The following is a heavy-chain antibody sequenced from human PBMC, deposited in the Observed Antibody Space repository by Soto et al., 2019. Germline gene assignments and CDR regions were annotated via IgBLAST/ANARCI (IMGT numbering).Heavy chain of an antibody. CDR3: ARLILTGYYYYGMDV. V-gene: IGHV4-34*01. CDR1: GGSFGGYY. D-gene: IGHD3-9*01. CDR2: INHSGST. Sequence: SETLSLTCAVYGGSFGGYYWSWIRQPPGKGLEWIGEINHSGSTNYNPSLKSRVTISVDTSKNQFSLKLSSVTAADTAVYYCARLILTGYYYYGMDVWGQGTTVTVSS. J-gene: IGHJ6*02.